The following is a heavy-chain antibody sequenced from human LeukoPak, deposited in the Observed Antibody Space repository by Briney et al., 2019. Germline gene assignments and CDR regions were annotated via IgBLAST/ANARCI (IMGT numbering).Heavy chain of an antibody. D-gene: IGHD1-26*01. Sequence: GGSLRLSCAASGFTFSSYGMHWVRQAPGKRLEWVAVISYDGSNKYYADSVKGRFTISGDNSKNTLYLQMNSLRAEDTAVYYCAKEYRTAKPLGYFDYWGQGTLVTVSS. J-gene: IGHJ4*02. CDR2: ISYDGSNK. V-gene: IGHV3-30*18. CDR3: AKEYRTAKPLGYFDY. CDR1: GFTFSSYG.